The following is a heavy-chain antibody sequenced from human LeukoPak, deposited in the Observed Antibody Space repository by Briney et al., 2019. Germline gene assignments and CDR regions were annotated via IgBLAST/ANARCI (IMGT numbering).Heavy chain of an antibody. Sequence: KAGGPLRLSCEASGFTFSNHNMNWVRQAPGKGLEWVSSINSRSNYIYYADSVKGRFTISRDNAKESLHLQMNSLRAEDTALYFCARDKVSVIPALDYWGQGTLVIVSS. CDR3: ARDKVSVIPALDY. CDR2: INSRSNYI. CDR1: GFTFSNHN. D-gene: IGHD2/OR15-2a*01. V-gene: IGHV3-21*01. J-gene: IGHJ4*02.